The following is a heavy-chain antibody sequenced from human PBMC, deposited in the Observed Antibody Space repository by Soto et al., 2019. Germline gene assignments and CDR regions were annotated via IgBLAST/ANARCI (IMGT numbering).Heavy chain of an antibody. CDR2: IRSKANSYAT. J-gene: IGHJ6*02. V-gene: IGHV3-73*01. Sequence: QPGGSLRLSCAASGFTFSGSAMHWVRQASGKGLEWVGRIRSKANSYATAYAASVKGRFTISRDDSKNTAYLQMNSLKTEDTAVYYCTSRFLEWLPAYYGMDVWGQGTTVTVSS. CDR3: TSRFLEWLPAYYGMDV. CDR1: GFTFSGSA. D-gene: IGHD3-3*01.